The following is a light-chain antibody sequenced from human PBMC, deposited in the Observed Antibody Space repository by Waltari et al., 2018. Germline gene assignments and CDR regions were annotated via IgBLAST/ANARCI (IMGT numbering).Light chain of an antibody. Sequence: QSVLTQPPSVSAAPGQKVTIPCSGESSNIGHNPVSWYQQLPGTAPKLLIYDNNKRPSGIPDRFSGSKSGTSATLGITGLQTGDEADYYCGTWDVSLTAAVFGGGTTVSVL. CDR3: GTWDVSLTAAV. CDR2: DNN. J-gene: IGLJ2*01. CDR1: SSNIGHNP. V-gene: IGLV1-51*01.